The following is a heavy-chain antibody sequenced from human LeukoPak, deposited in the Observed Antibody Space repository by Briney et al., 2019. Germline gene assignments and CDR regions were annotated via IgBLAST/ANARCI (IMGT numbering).Heavy chain of an antibody. J-gene: IGHJ4*02. CDR2: INPSGGST. Sequence: GASVKVSCKASGYTFTGYYMHWVRQAPGQGLEWMGIINPSGGSTSYAQKFQGRVTMTEDTSTNTAYMELSSLRSEDTAVYYCATDLNGYNEGYWGQGTLVTVSS. V-gene: IGHV1-46*01. D-gene: IGHD5-24*01. CDR1: GYTFTGYY. CDR3: ATDLNGYNEGY.